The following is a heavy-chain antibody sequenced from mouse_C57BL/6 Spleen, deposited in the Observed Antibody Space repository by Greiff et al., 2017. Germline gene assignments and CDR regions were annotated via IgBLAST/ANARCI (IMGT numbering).Heavy chain of an antibody. V-gene: IGHV1-80*01. J-gene: IGHJ2*01. CDR2: IYPGDGDT. Sequence: VKLMESGAELVKPGASVKISCKASGYAFSSYWMNWVKQRPGKGLEWIGQIYPGDGDTNYNGKFKGKATLTADKSSSTAYMQLSSLTSEDSAVYFCARKSSYERDYFDYWGQGTTLTVSS. D-gene: IGHD1-1*01. CDR1: GYAFSSYW. CDR3: ARKSSYERDYFDY.